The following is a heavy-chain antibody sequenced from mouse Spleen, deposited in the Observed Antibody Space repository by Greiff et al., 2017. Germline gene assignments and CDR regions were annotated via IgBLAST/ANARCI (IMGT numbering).Heavy chain of an antibody. D-gene: IGHD1-1*01. CDR2: IDPETGGT. CDR3: TRNYYYGSSYDAMDY. CDR1: GYTFTDYE. V-gene: IGHV1-15*01. Sequence: VQLKESGAELVRPGASVTLSCKASGYTFTDYEMHWVKQTPVHGLEWIGAIDPETGGTAYNQKFKGKAILTADKSSSTAYMELRSLTSEDSAVYYCTRNYYYGSSYDAMDYWGQGTSVTVSS. J-gene: IGHJ4*01.